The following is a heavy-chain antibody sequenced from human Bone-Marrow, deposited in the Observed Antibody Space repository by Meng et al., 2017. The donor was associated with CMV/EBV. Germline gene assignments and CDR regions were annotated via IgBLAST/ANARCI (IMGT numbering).Heavy chain of an antibody. J-gene: IGHJ4*02. CDR3: ARDSGLLGYCRSTSCYVFDY. D-gene: IGHD2-2*01. Sequence: SVKVSCKASGGSFSSYAISWVRQAPGQGLEWMGGIIPILGIANYAQKFQGRVTITADKSTSTAYMELSSLRAEDTAVYYCARDSGLLGYCRSTSCYVFDYWGQGTLVTVSS. CDR1: GGSFSSYA. CDR2: IIPILGIA. V-gene: IGHV1-69*10.